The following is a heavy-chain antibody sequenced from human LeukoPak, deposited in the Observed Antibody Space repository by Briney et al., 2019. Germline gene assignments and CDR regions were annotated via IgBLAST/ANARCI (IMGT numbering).Heavy chain of an antibody. J-gene: IGHJ6*03. D-gene: IGHD6-13*01. CDR3: ARVVLYYSYGAV. CDR2: IKEDGSEI. V-gene: IGHV3-7*01. CDR1: GFTFSRHW. Sequence: GGSPRLSCAASGFTFSRHWMTWVRQAPGKGLELVASIKEDGSEIYYVDSVKGRFTISRDNAKNSLYLQMNSLRAEDTAVYYCARVVLYYSYGAVGAKGPTVPFP.